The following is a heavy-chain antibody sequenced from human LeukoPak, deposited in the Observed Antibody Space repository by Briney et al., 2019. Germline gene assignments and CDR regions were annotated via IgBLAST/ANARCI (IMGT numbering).Heavy chain of an antibody. V-gene: IGHV3-7*01. Sequence: PGGSLRLSCAGSGFTFRNYWMSWVRQAPGKGLEWVANIKQDGGEKYYVDSVKGRFTISRDNAKNSLYLQMKSLRAEDTALYFCVQGPYLDYWGQGTLVTVSS. CDR2: IKQDGGEK. D-gene: IGHD2-21*01. J-gene: IGHJ4*02. CDR3: VQGPYLDY. CDR1: GFTFRNYW.